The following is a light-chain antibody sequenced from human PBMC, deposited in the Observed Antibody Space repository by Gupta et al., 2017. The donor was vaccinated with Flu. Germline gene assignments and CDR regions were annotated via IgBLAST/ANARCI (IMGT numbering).Light chain of an antibody. CDR2: EAS. J-gene: IGKJ1*01. V-gene: IGKV3-11*01. CDR1: QSVSSY. Sequence: PATLSWSPGERATLSCRTSQSVSSYFAWYQQKPGQAPRLLIYEASNRATGIPARFSGSGSGTDFTLIISSLEPEDFAVYYCQQRSSWPWTFGQGTKVEI. CDR3: QQRSSWPWT.